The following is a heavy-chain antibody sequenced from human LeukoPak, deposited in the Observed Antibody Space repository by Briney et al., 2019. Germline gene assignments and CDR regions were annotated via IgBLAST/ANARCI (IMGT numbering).Heavy chain of an antibody. CDR3: ARDRLRGIAAALSY. CDR2: ISSSRNYI. Sequence: GGSLRPSCAASGFTFSSYSMNWVRQAPGKGLEWVSSISSSRNYIYYADSVKGRFTISRDNAKNSLYLQMNSLRAEDTAVYYCARDRLRGIAAALSYWGQGTLVTVSS. J-gene: IGHJ4*02. CDR1: GFTFSSYS. V-gene: IGHV3-21*01. D-gene: IGHD6-13*01.